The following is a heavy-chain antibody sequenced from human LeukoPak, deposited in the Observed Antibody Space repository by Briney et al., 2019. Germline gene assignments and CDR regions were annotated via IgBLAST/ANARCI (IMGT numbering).Heavy chain of an antibody. V-gene: IGHV4-59*08. Sequence: SETLSLTCTVSGGSMSNYYWTWIRQSPQKGLEWIGHIYFTGNTNYNPFLESRVTISVDASKNQFSLRLPSVTAAHTAVYYCARHPRTTQRWLHFNPPPNCSFCYMHVWGKGTTDTVSS. D-gene: IGHD5-24*01. CDR2: IYFTGNT. J-gene: IGHJ6*03. CDR3: ARHPRTTQRWLHFNPPPNCSFCYMHV. CDR1: GGSMSNYY.